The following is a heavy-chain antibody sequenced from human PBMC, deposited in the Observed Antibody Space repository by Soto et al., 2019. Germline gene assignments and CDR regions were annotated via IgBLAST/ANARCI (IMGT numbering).Heavy chain of an antibody. Sequence: EVQLVESGGDLVQPGGSLRLSCVVSGFTFMSYSMNWIRQAPGRGLEWISCIDSGSRTMDYAESVKGRFTISRDNAKNTLYLQMNSLTAEDTAVYYCAKDLSVAVAGALWGQGTLVTVSS. D-gene: IGHD6-19*01. V-gene: IGHV3-48*04. J-gene: IGHJ4*02. CDR3: AKDLSVAVAGAL. CDR2: IDSGSRTM. CDR1: GFTFMSYS.